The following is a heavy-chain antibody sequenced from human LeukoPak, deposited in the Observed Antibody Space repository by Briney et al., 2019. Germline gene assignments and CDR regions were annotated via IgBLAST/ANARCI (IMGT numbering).Heavy chain of an antibody. CDR1: GFSFSSYG. V-gene: IGHV3-23*01. CDR2: ISGSGGST. Sequence: GGSLRLSCAASGFSFSSYGMSWVRQAPGEGLEWVSVISGSGGSTYYAVSLKGRFTISRDNAKNSLYLQMNSLRAEDTAVYYCARVEDYDILTGFDYWGQGTLVTVSS. CDR3: ARVEDYDILTGFDY. J-gene: IGHJ4*02. D-gene: IGHD3-9*01.